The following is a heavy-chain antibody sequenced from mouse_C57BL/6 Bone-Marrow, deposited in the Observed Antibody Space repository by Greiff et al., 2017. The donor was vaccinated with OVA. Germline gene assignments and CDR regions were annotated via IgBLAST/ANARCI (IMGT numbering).Heavy chain of an antibody. J-gene: IGHJ2*01. CDR1: GYTFTDYY. CDR2: INPNNGGT. D-gene: IGHD1-1*02. Sequence: EVKLQQSGPELVKPGASVKISCKASGYTFTDYYMNWVKQSHGKSLEWIGDINPNNGGTSYNQKFKGKATLTVDKSSSTAYMELRSLTSEDSAVYYCARDSDYGPYYFDYWGQGTTLTVSS. CDR3: ARDSDYGPYYFDY. V-gene: IGHV1-26*01.